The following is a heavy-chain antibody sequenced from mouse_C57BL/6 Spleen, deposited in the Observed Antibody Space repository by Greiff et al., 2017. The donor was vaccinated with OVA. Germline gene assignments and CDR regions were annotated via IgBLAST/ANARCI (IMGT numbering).Heavy chain of an antibody. D-gene: IGHD4-1*01. CDR2: IYPRSGDT. Sequence: VQLQQSGAELARPGASVKLSCKASGYTFTSYGISWVKQRTGQGLEWIGEIYPRSGDTYYNEKFKGKATLTADKSSSTAYMGLRTLTSEDAAVYFCARELTGIMAYWGQGTLVTVSA. CDR3: ARELTGIMAY. CDR1: GYTFTSYG. V-gene: IGHV1-81*01. J-gene: IGHJ3*01.